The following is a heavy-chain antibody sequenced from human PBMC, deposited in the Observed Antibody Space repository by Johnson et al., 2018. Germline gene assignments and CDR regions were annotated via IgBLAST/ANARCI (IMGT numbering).Heavy chain of an antibody. CDR1: GYSFTSYW. CDR3: ARLMSRDDCSGGSCKSDAFDI. CDR2: IYPGDSDT. J-gene: IGHJ3*02. V-gene: IGHV5-51*01. D-gene: IGHD2-15*01. Sequence: EVQLVESGAEVKKPGESLKISCKGSGYSFTSYWIGWVRQMPGKGLEWMGIIYPGDSDTRYSPSFQGQVTISVDKSISLTYLEWSRLKASDTAIYYGARLMSRDDCSGGSCKSDAFDIWGQGTMVTVSS.